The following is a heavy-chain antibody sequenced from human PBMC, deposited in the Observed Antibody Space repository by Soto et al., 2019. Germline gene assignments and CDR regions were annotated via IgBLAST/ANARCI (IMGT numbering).Heavy chain of an antibody. CDR2: INPNSGGT. J-gene: IGHJ3*02. CDR1: GYTFTGYY. V-gene: IGHV1-2*04. Sequence: QVQLVQSGAEVKKPGASVKVSCKASGYTFTGYYMHWVRQAPGQGLEWMGWINPNSGGTNYAQKFQGWVTMTRDTSISTAYMELSRLRSDDTAVYYCARGTQWLRFFSASRDDAFDIWGQGTMVTVSS. CDR3: ARGTQWLRFFSASRDDAFDI. D-gene: IGHD5-12*01.